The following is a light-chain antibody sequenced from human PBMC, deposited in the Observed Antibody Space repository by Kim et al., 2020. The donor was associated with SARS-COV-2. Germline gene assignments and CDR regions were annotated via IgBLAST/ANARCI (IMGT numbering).Light chain of an antibody. CDR3: QQYAGYPRT. CDR2: AAS. Sequence: DTQMTQSPSSLSASVGDRVIITCRASQGIANNVAWFQQKPGKVPKSLVYAASSLESGVPSRFSGSGSGTDFILTISSLQPEDYATYYCQQYAGYPRTFGQGTKVDIK. CDR1: QGIANN. J-gene: IGKJ1*01. V-gene: IGKV1-16*01.